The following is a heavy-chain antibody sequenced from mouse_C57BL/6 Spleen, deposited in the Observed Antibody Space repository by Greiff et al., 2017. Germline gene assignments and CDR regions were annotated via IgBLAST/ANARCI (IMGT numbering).Heavy chain of an antibody. Sequence: DVKLQESGGGLVQPGGSMKLSCAASGFTFSDAWMDWVRQSPETGLEWVAEIRNKATHHATYYAESVRGRFTISRDDSKSSVYLQMNSVRAEDTGIYYCTRRGYYGNYATGFYAMDYWGQGTSVTVSS. J-gene: IGHJ4*01. CDR1: GFTFSDAW. V-gene: IGHV6-6*01. CDR2: IRNKATHHAT. CDR3: TRRGYYGNYATGFYAMDY. D-gene: IGHD2-1*01.